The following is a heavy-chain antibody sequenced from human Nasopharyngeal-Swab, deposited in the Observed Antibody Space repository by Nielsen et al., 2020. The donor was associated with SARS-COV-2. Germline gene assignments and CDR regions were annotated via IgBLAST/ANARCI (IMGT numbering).Heavy chain of an antibody. J-gene: IGHJ5*02. V-gene: IGHV1-18*01. CDR1: GYTFTSYA. CDR2: ISAYNGNT. CDR3: ARIRITMVRGVIMYRWFDP. Sequence: ASVKVSCKASGYTFTSYAMNWVRQAPGQGLEWMGWISAYNGNTNYAQKLQGRVTMTTDTSTSTAYMELRSLRSDDTAVYYCARIRITMVRGVIMYRWFDPWGQGTLVTVSS. D-gene: IGHD3-10*01.